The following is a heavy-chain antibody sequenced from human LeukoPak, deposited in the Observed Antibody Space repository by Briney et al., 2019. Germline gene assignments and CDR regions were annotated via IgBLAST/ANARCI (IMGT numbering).Heavy chain of an antibody. Sequence: GGSLRLSCAASGFTFSSYWMNWVRQAPGKGLEWVANIKQDESEENYVNSVKGRFTISRDNAKNSLYLQMNSLRVEDTAVYYCAREYVDIVPMGSFDYWGQGTLVTVSS. J-gene: IGHJ4*02. CDR1: GFTFSSYW. CDR3: AREYVDIVPMGSFDY. CDR2: IKQDESEE. V-gene: IGHV3-7*01. D-gene: IGHD5-12*01.